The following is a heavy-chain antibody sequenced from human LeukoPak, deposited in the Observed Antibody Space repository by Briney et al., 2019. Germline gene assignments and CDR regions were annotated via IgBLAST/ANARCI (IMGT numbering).Heavy chain of an antibody. CDR3: ARQKWEQQGRDYCFNGLDV. V-gene: IGHV4-4*02. J-gene: IGHJ6*02. Sequence: SETLSLTCSVSAGSISSSKWWSWVRQSPLKGLEWIGEIYLYGTTNYNPSLESRLTMSVDRSKNQFSMKLSSVTAADTAVYYCARQKWEQQGRDYCFNGLDVWGPGTTVIVSS. CDR2: IYLYGTT. D-gene: IGHD1-26*01. CDR1: AGSISSSKW.